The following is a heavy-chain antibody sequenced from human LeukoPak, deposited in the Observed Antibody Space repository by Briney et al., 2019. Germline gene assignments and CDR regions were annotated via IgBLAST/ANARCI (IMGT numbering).Heavy chain of an antibody. J-gene: IGHJ6*02. CDR2: IIPIFGTA. Sequence: ASVKVSCKASGGTFSSYAISWVRQAPGQGLEWMGGIIPIFGTANYAQKFQGRVTITADESTSTAYMELSSLRSEDTAVYYCATTRRVTYYYYYGMDVWGQGTTVTVSS. CDR3: ATTRRVTYYYYYGMDV. V-gene: IGHV1-69*13. CDR1: GGTFSSYA. D-gene: IGHD5-18*01.